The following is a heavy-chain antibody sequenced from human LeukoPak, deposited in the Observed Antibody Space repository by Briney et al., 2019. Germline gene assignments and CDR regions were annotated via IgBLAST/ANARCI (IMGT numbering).Heavy chain of an antibody. CDR1: GFSLTTSGVG. V-gene: IGHV2-5*02. D-gene: IGHD4-17*01. Sequence: KESGPTLVKPTQTLTLTCTFAGFSLTTSGVGVGWIRQPPGKALEWLALIYWDNNKLYSPSLKSRLTIAKDTSKNQVVLTMTNMGPVDTATYSCAHYGDYRFLYYFDHWGQGTLVTVSS. CDR3: AHYGDYRFLYYFDH. CDR2: IYWDNNK. J-gene: IGHJ4*02.